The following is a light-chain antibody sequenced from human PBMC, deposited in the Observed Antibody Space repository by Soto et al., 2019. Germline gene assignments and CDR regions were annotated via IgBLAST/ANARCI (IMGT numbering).Light chain of an antibody. CDR1: QSLSNNIY. CDR2: GAS. J-gene: IGKJ1*01. Sequence: EIVLRQSPGTLSLSRGEGATLSCRASQSLSNNIYLAWYQQKPGQAPRLLIYGASSRATGIPNRFSGSGSGTDFTLTISSLQSEDFAVYYCQQYNNWPPWTFGQGTKVDIK. CDR3: QQYNNWPPWT. V-gene: IGKV3-20*01.